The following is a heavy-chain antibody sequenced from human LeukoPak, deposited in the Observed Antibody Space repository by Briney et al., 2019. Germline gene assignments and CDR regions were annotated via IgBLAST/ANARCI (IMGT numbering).Heavy chain of an antibody. J-gene: IGHJ3*02. CDR1: GGSISSSSYY. Sequence: SETLSLTCTVSGGSISSSSYYWGWIRQPPGKGLEWIVSIYYSRSTYYNPSLKSRVTISVDTSKNQFSLKLSSVTAADTAVYYCARHPLGKGGPDAFDIWGQGTMVTVSS. V-gene: IGHV4-39*01. D-gene: IGHD1-26*01. CDR3: ARHPLGKGGPDAFDI. CDR2: IYYSRST.